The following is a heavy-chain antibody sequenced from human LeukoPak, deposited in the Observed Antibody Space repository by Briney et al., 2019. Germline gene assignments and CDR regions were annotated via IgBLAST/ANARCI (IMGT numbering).Heavy chain of an antibody. V-gene: IGHV3-23*01. CDR3: ARASGDIVETATMGSY. D-gene: IGHD5-18*01. CDR1: GFTFSSYA. Sequence: QPGGSLRLSCAASGFTFSSYAMSWVRQAPGKGLEWVSAISGSGGSTYYADSVKGRFTISRDNAKNSLYLQMNSLRAEDTAVYYCARASGDIVETATMGSYWGQGTLVTVSS. CDR2: ISGSGGST. J-gene: IGHJ4*02.